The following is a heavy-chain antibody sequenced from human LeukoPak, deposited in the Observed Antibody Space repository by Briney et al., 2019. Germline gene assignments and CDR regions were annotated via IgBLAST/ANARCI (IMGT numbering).Heavy chain of an antibody. Sequence: GGSLRLSCAASGFTLSNHWMIWVRQAPGKGLECVANIKQDGIEKYYLDSVKGRFTISRDNAKNSVYLQMNSLRVEDTAVYYCGGGWAVDFWGQGTLVTVSS. J-gene: IGHJ4*02. CDR3: GGGWAVDF. D-gene: IGHD5-24*01. CDR2: IKQDGIEK. V-gene: IGHV3-7*01. CDR1: GFTLSNHW.